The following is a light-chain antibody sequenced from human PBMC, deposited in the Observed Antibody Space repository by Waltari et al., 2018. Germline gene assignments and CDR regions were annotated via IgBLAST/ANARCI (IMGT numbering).Light chain of an antibody. Sequence: SYVLTQPPSVSVATGQTARMTCGAHNIGSKSVHWYQKKPGQAPVPVVYDDSDRPSGIPERFSGSNSGNTATLTITRVEAGDEADYYCQLWDKSSDPPYVFGPGTKVTVL. CDR1: NIGSKS. V-gene: IGLV3-21*02. CDR3: QLWDKSSDPPYV. CDR2: DDS. J-gene: IGLJ1*01.